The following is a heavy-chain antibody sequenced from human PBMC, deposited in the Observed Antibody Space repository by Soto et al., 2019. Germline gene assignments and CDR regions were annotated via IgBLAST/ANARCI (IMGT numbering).Heavy chain of an antibody. CDR1: GGSISSSSYY. V-gene: IGHV4-39*01. CDR2: IYYSGST. D-gene: IGHD1-7*01. Sequence: SETLSLTCTVSGGSISSSSYYWGWIRQPPVKGLEWIGSIYYSGSTYYNPSLKSRVTISVDTSKNQFSLKLSSVTAADTAVYYCARCGITGTTYYYYGMDVWGQGTTVTVSS. CDR3: ARCGITGTTYYYYGMDV. J-gene: IGHJ6*02.